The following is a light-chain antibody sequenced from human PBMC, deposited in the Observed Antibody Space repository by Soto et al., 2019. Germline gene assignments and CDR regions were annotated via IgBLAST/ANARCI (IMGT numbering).Light chain of an antibody. CDR2: GVS. J-gene: IGKJ4*01. Sequence: EIVMTQSPATLSVSPGERAILSCRTSQSIRSNYFAWYQQKPGQPPRLLIYGVSTRATGIPARFSGSGSGTEFTLTISSLQSEDFAVYYCQQYSAWPLTFGGGTQVDMK. CDR1: QSIRSN. V-gene: IGKV3-15*01. CDR3: QQYSAWPLT.